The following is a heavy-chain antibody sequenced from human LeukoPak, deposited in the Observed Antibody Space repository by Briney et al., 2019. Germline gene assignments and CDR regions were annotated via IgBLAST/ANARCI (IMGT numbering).Heavy chain of an antibody. D-gene: IGHD5-18*01. CDR3: AREGAAMVKYYYYYMDV. J-gene: IGHJ6*03. CDR1: GFTFSSYS. CDR2: ISSSSSYI. Sequence: GGSLRLSCAASGFTFSSYSMNWVRQAPGKGLEWVSSISSSSSYIYYADSVKGRFTISRDNAKNSLYLQMNSLRAEDTAVYYCAREGAAMVKYYYYYMDVWGKGTTVTVSS. V-gene: IGHV3-21*01.